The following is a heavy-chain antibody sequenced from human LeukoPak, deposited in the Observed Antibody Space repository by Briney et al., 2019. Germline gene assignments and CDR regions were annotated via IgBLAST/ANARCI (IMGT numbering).Heavy chain of an antibody. V-gene: IGHV3-7*01. D-gene: IGHD2-21*02. CDR1: EFTFSSYW. CDR3: ARIGGDSFNFDY. J-gene: IGHJ4*02. CDR2: IKQDGSEQ. Sequence: GGSLRLSCAASEFTFSSYWMSWVRQAPGKGLEWVANIKQDGSEQYYVDSVKGRFTISRDNAKNSLYLQMNSLRAEDTAVYYCARIGGDSFNFDYWGQGTLVTVSS.